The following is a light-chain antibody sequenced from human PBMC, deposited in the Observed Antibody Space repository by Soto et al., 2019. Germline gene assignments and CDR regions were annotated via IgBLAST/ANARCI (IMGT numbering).Light chain of an antibody. CDR1: QSVSSY. J-gene: IGKJ1*01. CDR2: DAS. CDR3: QQYNNWPQT. V-gene: IGKV3-11*01. Sequence: EIVLTQSPVTLSLSPGERSTLSCGASQSVSSYLAWYQQKPGQAPRLLIYDASNRATGIPARFSGSGSGTEFTLTISSLQSEDFAVYYCQQYNNWPQTFGQGTKVDIK.